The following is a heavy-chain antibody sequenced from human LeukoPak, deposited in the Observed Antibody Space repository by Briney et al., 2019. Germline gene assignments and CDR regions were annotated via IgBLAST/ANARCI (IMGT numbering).Heavy chain of an antibody. CDR1: GYTFTSFD. Sequence: ASVKVSCKASGYTFTSFDINWVRHATGQGLEWMGWMNPNSGNTGYAQMFQGRVTMTRDTSISTAYMELSRLRSDDTAVYYCARDTNYDFWSGYIYYFDYWGQGTLVTVSS. D-gene: IGHD3-3*01. CDR3: ARDTNYDFWSGYIYYFDY. CDR2: MNPNSGNT. J-gene: IGHJ4*02. V-gene: IGHV1-8*01.